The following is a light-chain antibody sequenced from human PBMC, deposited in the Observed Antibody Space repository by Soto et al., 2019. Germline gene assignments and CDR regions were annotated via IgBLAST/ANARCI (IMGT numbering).Light chain of an antibody. Sequence: QSALTQPASVSGSPGQSITISCTGTSSDVGGLNFVSWYQHHPGKAPKLMIFEVNNRPSGVSNRFSGSKSGNTASLTISGLQLEDEADYHCSSYTGGTTYWIFGGGTKVTVL. CDR1: SSDVGGLNF. V-gene: IGLV2-14*01. CDR3: SSYTGGTTYWI. J-gene: IGLJ3*02. CDR2: EVN.